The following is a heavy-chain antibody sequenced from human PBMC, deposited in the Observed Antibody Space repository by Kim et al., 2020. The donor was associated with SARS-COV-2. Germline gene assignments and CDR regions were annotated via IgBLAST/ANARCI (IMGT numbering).Heavy chain of an antibody. CDR1: GYTFTSYA. CDR2: INAGNGNT. CDR3: AREGLRKYYYGMDV. Sequence: ASVKVSCKASGYTFTSYAMHWVRQAPGQRLEWMGWINAGNGNTKYSQKFQGRVTITRDTSASTAYMELSSLRSEDTAVYYCAREGLRKYYYGMDVWGQGTTVTGS. J-gene: IGHJ6*02. D-gene: IGHD5-12*01. V-gene: IGHV1-3*01.